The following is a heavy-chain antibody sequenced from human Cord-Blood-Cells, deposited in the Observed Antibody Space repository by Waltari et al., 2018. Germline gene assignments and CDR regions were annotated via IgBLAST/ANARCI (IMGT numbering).Heavy chain of an antibody. CDR3: ARAFRGSYSSSNFDY. Sequence: QVQLVQSGAEVKKPGASVKVSCKASGYTFTGYYMHWVRQAPGQGLEWMGWINPNSGGTNDAQKFQGRVTMTRDTSISTAYMELSRLRSDDTAVYYCARAFRGSYSSSNFDYWGQGTLVTVSS. CDR1: GYTFTGYY. D-gene: IGHD1-26*01. J-gene: IGHJ4*02. CDR2: INPNSGGT. V-gene: IGHV1-2*02.